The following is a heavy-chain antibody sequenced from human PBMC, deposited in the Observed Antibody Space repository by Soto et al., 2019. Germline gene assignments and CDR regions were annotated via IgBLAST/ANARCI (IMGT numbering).Heavy chain of an antibody. Sequence: GGSLRLACAASGFTFSSYGMHWVRQAPGKGLEWVANMKEDANEKYYVDSVKGRFTISRDNAKNSLYLQMNSLRAEDTAVYYCAKRLDQYNPNYYYGMDVWGQGTTVTVSS. V-gene: IGHV3-7*03. D-gene: IGHD6-19*01. J-gene: IGHJ6*02. CDR3: AKRLDQYNPNYYYGMDV. CDR1: GFTFSSYG. CDR2: MKEDANEK.